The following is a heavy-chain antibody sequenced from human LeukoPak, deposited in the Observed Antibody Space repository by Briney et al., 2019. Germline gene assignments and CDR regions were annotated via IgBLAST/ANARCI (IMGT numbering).Heavy chain of an antibody. CDR2: INHSGST. Sequence: SETLSLTCAVYGGSFSGYYWSWIRQPPGKGLEWIGEINHSGSTNYNPSLKSRVTISVDTSKNQFSLKLSSVTAADTAVYYCAGGGHYSDAFDIWGQGTMVTVSS. CDR3: AGGGHYSDAFDI. V-gene: IGHV4-34*01. D-gene: IGHD3-10*01. J-gene: IGHJ3*02. CDR1: GGSFSGYY.